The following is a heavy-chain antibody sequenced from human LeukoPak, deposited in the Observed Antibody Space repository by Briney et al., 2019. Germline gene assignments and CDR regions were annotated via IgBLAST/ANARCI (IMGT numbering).Heavy chain of an antibody. CDR1: GFSFSSYW. Sequence: GGSLRLSCAASGFSFSSYWMHWVRQAPGKGLVWVSRIKSDGSDTDYADSVKGRFTISRDNAKNTLYLQVNSLRAEDTAVYYCARDLEYYYDSSAFDHWGQGTLVTVSS. V-gene: IGHV3-74*01. J-gene: IGHJ4*02. D-gene: IGHD3-22*01. CDR3: ARDLEYYYDSSAFDH. CDR2: IKSDGSDT.